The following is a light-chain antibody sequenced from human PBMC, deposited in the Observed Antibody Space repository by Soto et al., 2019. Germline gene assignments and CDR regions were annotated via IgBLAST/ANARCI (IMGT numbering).Light chain of an antibody. J-gene: IGLJ1*01. CDR1: SSDVGGYNY. V-gene: IGLV2-8*01. Sequence: ALTQPPSASGSPGQSVTISCTGTSSDVGGYNYVSWYQQHPGKAPKLMIHEVSKRPSGVPDRFSGSKSGNTASLTVSGLQAEDEADYYCSSFAGNNIYVFGTGTKLTVL. CDR2: EVS. CDR3: SSFAGNNIYV.